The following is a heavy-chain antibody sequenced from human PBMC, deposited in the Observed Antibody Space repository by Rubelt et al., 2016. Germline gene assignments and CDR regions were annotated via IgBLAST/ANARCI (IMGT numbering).Heavy chain of an antibody. CDR1: GGSISSSSYY. V-gene: IGHV4-39*01. CDR2: IYYSGST. CDR3: WTCIAAAGTDY. Sequence: QLQLQESGPGLVKPSETLSLTCTVSGGSISSSSYYWGWIRQPPGKGLEWIGSIYYSGSTYYNPSLKSRVTISVDTSKNQFSLKLSSVTAADTAVYYCWTCIAAAGTDYWGQGTLVTVSS. J-gene: IGHJ4*02. D-gene: IGHD6-13*01.